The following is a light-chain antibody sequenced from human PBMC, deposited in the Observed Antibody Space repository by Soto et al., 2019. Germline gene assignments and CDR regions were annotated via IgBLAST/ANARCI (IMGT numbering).Light chain of an antibody. CDR2: KDS. CDR1: LLAKKY. V-gene: IGLV3-27*01. CDR3: YSAADSTLI. Sequence: SYELTQPSSVSVSPGQTARITCSGELLAKKYTRWFQQKPGQAPVLVIYKDSERPSGIPERFSGSSSGTTVTLTISGAQVEDEADYYCYSAADSTLIFGGGTKVTVL. J-gene: IGLJ2*01.